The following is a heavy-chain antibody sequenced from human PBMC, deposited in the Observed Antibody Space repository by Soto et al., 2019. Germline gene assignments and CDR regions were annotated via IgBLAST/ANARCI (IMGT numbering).Heavy chain of an antibody. Sequence: QVQLVESGGGVVQPGRSLRLSCAASGFIFSTYGMHWVRQAPGKGLEWLSVISYDGNNKYYANSVKGRFTIARDNSKNTLWLQMDSLRTYETAVYYCAKDLLLTTITTVGEWGQRTLVTVSS. V-gene: IGHV3-30*18. J-gene: IGHJ4*02. D-gene: IGHD4-17*01. CDR2: ISYDGNNK. CDR1: GFIFSTYG. CDR3: AKDLLLTTITTVGE.